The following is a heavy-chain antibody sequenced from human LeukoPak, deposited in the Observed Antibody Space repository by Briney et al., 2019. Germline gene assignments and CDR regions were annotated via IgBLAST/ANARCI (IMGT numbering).Heavy chain of an antibody. V-gene: IGHV3-21*01. CDR1: GFTFSSYS. Sequence: PGGSLRLSCAASGFTFSSYSMNWVRQAPGKGLEWVSSISSSSSYIYYADSVKGRFTISRDNAKNSLYLQMNSLRAEDTAVYYCARPYYGSGSYGYYYYMDVWGKGTTVTVSS. CDR2: ISSSSSYI. D-gene: IGHD3-10*01. J-gene: IGHJ6*03. CDR3: ARPYYGSGSYGYYYYMDV.